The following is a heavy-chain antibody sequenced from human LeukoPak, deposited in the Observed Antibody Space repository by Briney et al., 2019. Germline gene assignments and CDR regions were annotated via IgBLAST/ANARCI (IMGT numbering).Heavy chain of an antibody. CDR3: ARDFGGDSSPLDC. CDR1: GFTFSSYR. J-gene: IGHJ4*02. D-gene: IGHD3-16*01. CDR2: ISGSGTYK. V-gene: IGHV3-21*01. Sequence: PGESLRLSCAASGFTFSSYRMNWVRQAPGKGLEWVSSISGSGTYKYYADSVKGRLTISRDSAKNSLYLQMNSLRAEDTAVYYCARDFGGDSSPLDCWGQGTLVTVSS.